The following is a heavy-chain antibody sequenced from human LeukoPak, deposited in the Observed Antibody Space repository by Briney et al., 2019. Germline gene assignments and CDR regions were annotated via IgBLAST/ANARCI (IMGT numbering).Heavy chain of an antibody. Sequence: RLSRAASGFTFSRYWMHWVRQAPGEELLWVGRIFSDGSRRNYEDSVKGRFTISRDNAKNTLYLQMNSLRVEDTAVYFCARDSYYYMDVWGKGTTVTVSS. V-gene: IGHV3-74*01. CDR1: GFTFSRYW. CDR2: IFSDGSRR. J-gene: IGHJ6*03. CDR3: ARDSYYYMDV.